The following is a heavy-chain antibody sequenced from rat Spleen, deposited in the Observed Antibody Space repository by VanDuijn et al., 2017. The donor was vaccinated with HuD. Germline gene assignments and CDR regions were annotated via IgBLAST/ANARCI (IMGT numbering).Heavy chain of an antibody. J-gene: IGHJ2*01. Sequence: EVQLVETGGGLVQPGRSLKLSCVASGFTFSSYWMYWTRQAPGKGLEWVSSISYEGSSTYYGDSVKGRFTISRDNAKSTLYLQMNSLRSEDTATYYCAKYYGYDPYYFDYWGQGVMVTVSS. V-gene: IGHV5-58*01. D-gene: IGHD1-7*01. CDR2: ISYEGSST. CDR3: AKYYGYDPYYFDY. CDR1: GFTFSSYW.